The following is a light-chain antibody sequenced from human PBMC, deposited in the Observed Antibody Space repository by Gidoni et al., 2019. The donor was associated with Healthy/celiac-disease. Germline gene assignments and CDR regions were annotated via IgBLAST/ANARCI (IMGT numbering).Light chain of an antibody. V-gene: IGKV3-11*01. CDR2: AAS. Sequence: TQSPATLSLSPWERATLSCRASQSVSSYLAWYQQTPGQATRLLIYAASNRATGLPARFGRRSSGTYFTLIISILPPESSAVYYCQHRSNWPLTCGGGTKVEIK. J-gene: IGKJ4*01. CDR1: QSVSSY. CDR3: QHRSNWPLT.